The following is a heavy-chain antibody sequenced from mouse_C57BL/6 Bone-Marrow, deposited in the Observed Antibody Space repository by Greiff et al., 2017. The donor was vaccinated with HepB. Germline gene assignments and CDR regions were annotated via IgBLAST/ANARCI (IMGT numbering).Heavy chain of an antibody. D-gene: IGHD1-1*01. J-gene: IGHJ2*01. CDR3: ARDGPSFITTAVAPFY. CDR2: IDPSDSYT. V-gene: IGHV1-69*01. CDR1: GYTFTSYW. Sequence: QVQLQQPGAELVMPGASVKLSCKASGYTFTSYWMHWVKQRPGQGLEWIGEIDPSDSYTNYNQKFKGKSTLTVDKSSSTAYMQLSSLTSEDSAVYYCARDGPSFITTAVAPFYWGQGTTLTVSS.